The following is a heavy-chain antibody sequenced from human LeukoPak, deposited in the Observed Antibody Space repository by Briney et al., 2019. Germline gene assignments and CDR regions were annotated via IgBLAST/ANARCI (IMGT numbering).Heavy chain of an antibody. CDR2: TSAYNGNT. CDR3: ARARQFWSGPYNWFDP. V-gene: IGHV1-18*01. J-gene: IGHJ5*02. CDR1: GYTFTSYG. Sequence: ASVKVSCKASGYTFTSYGISWVRQAPGQGLEWMGWTSAYNGNTNYAQKLQGRVTMTTDTSTSTAYMELRSLRSDDTAVYYCARARQFWSGPYNWFDPWGQGTLVTVSS. D-gene: IGHD3-3*01.